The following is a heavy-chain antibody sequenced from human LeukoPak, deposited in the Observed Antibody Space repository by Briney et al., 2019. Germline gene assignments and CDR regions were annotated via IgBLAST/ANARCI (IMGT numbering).Heavy chain of an antibody. J-gene: IGHJ3*02. Sequence: PGGSLRLSCAASEFSVGSNYMTWVRQAPGKGLEWVSLIYSGGSTYYADSVKGRFTISRDNSKNTLYLQMNSLRAEDTAVYYCARVKGVTSDAFDIWGQGTMVTVSS. CDR2: IYSGGST. D-gene: IGHD2-21*02. CDR3: ARVKGVTSDAFDI. V-gene: IGHV3-66*01. CDR1: EFSVGSNY.